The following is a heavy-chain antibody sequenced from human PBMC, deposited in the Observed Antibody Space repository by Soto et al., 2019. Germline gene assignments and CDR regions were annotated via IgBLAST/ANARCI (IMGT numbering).Heavy chain of an antibody. V-gene: IGHV3-74*01. CDR2: INSDGSNT. Sequence: PGGSLRLSCAASGFTFSSYWMHWVRQVPEKGLVWVSRINSDGSNTNYADAVKGRFTISRDNVKNTLYLQMNSLRAEDTAVYYCVRYPRSVGGSYRPDYWGQGTLVTVSS. J-gene: IGHJ4*02. D-gene: IGHD3-16*02. CDR3: VRYPRSVGGSYRPDY. CDR1: GFTFSSYW.